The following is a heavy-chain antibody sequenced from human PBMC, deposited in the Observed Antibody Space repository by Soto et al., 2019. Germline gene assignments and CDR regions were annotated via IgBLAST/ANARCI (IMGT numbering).Heavy chain of an antibody. V-gene: IGHV1-69*06. D-gene: IGHD2-2*01. J-gene: IGHJ6*02. CDR1: GGTFSSYA. CDR2: IIPIFGTA. CDR3: ASLGPDCSSTSCPRYYYYYGMDV. Sequence: ASVKVSCKASGGTFSSYAISWVRQAPGQGLEWMGGIIPIFGTANYAQKFQGRVTITADKSTSTAYMELSSLRSEDTAVYYCASLGPDCSSTSCPRYYYYYGMDVWG.